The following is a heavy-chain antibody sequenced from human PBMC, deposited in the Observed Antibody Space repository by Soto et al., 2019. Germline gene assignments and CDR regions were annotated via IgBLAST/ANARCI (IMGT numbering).Heavy chain of an antibody. CDR2: IIPIFGTA. CDR3: ARDGGRHSGGVDY. J-gene: IGHJ4*02. V-gene: IGHV1-69*01. D-gene: IGHD1-26*01. Sequence: QVQLVQSGAEVKKPGSSVKVSCKASGGTFSSYSINWVRQAPGQGLEWMGEIIPIFGTANYAQKFQGRVTITADESASTAYRGLSSLRSEGTAVYYCARDGGRHSGGVDYWGQGTLVTVSS. CDR1: GGTFSSYS.